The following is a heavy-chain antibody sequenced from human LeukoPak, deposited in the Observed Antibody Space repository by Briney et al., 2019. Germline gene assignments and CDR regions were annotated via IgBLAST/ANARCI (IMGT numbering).Heavy chain of an antibody. Sequence: PSETLSLTCTVSGGSISSGSYYWGWIRQPPGKGLEWIGSIYYSGSTYYNPSLKSRVTISVDTSKNQFSLKLSSVTAADTAVYYCASRWFYYYYGMDVWGQGTTVTVSS. J-gene: IGHJ6*02. CDR1: GGSISSGSYY. CDR3: ASRWFYYYYGMDV. D-gene: IGHD3-9*01. V-gene: IGHV4-39*01. CDR2: IYYSGST.